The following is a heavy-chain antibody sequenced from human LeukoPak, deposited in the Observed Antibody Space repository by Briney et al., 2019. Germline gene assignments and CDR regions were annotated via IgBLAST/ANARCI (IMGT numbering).Heavy chain of an antibody. CDR3: ASAIMTTVVNGGDYYYMDV. J-gene: IGHJ6*03. CDR2: IIPIFGTA. V-gene: IGHV1-69*05. D-gene: IGHD4-23*01. Sequence: SVKVSCKASGGTFSSYAISWVRQAPGQGLEWMGGIIPIFGTANYAQKFQGRVTITTDESTSTAYMELSSLRSEDTAVYYCASAIMTTVVNGGDYYYMDVWGKGTTVTVSS. CDR1: GGTFSSYA.